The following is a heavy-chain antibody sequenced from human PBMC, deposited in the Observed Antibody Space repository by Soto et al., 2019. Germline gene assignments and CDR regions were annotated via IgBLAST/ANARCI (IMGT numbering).Heavy chain of an antibody. J-gene: IGHJ4*02. CDR1: GGSISRSNW. CDR2: IYHSGST. D-gene: IGHD1-26*01. CDR3: ARLSGSPDY. V-gene: IGHV4-4*02. Sequence: QVQLQESGPGLVKPSGTLSLTCVVSGGSISRSNWWTWVRQPPGKGLEWIGEIYHSGSTHYNPSLKSRVTIAVAKSKNQFSLKLNSVTAADTAGYYCARLSGSPDYWGQGILDTVSS.